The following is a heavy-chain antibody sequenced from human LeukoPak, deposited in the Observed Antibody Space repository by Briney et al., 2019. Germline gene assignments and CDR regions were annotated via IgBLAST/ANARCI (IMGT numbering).Heavy chain of an antibody. CDR3: ARHRTAYYFDY. J-gene: IGHJ4*02. CDR2: IYYSGST. CDR1: GGSISTYY. Sequence: SETLSLTCTGSGGSISTYYWSWIRQPPGKGLEWIGYIYYSGSTNYNPSLKSRVTISVDTSKSQFSLKLSSVTAADTAMYYCARHRTAYYFDYWGQGTLVTVSS. V-gene: IGHV4-59*08.